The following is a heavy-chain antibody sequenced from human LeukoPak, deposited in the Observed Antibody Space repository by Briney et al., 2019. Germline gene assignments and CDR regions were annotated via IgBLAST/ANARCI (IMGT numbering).Heavy chain of an antibody. J-gene: IGHJ6*03. CDR3: ARFPMVAVAYRYYYMDV. CDR1: GESFSAYY. Sequence: SETLSLTCAVYGESFSAYYWTWIRQPPGKGLEWIGKINHSGSTNYNPSLKSRVTMSVDTSKNQFSLKLSSVTAADTAVYYCARFPMVAVAYRYYYMDVWGKGTTVTVSS. V-gene: IGHV4-34*01. CDR2: INHSGST. D-gene: IGHD3-22*01.